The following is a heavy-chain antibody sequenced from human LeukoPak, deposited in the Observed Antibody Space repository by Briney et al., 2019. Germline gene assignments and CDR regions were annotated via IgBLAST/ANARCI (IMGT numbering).Heavy chain of an antibody. CDR3: ARVVFSGSHSDY. CDR1: GFPLSSYS. CDR2: ISSSSITI. J-gene: IGHJ4*02. V-gene: IGHV3-48*04. Sequence: PGGSLRLSCAVSGFPLSSYSINWVRQAPGKGLEWVSYISSSSITIYYADSVKGRFTISRDNAKNSLYLQMNSLRAEDTAVYYCARVVFSGSHSDYWGQGTLVTVSS. D-gene: IGHD1-26*01.